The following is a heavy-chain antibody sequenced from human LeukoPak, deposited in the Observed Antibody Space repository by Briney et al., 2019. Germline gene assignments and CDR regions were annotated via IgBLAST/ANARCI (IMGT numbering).Heavy chain of an antibody. V-gene: IGHV3-66*01. CDR2: IYSGGST. D-gene: IGHD3-3*01. CDR1: GFTVSSNY. J-gene: IGHJ6*02. CDR3: ARGLSITIFGVVIPYGMDV. Sequence: TGGSLRLSCAAPGFTVSSNYMSWVRQAPGKGLEWGSVIYSGGSTYYADSVKGRFTISRDNSKNTLYLQMNSLRAEDTAVYYCARGLSITIFGVVIPYGMDVWGQGTTVTVSS.